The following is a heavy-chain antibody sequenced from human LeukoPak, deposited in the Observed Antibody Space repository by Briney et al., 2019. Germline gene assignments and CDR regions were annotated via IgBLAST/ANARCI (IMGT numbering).Heavy chain of an antibody. D-gene: IGHD2-8*01. CDR1: GYTLSELS. J-gene: IGHJ3*02. CDR3: ARRYCTNGVCYDDRGAFDI. CDR2: FDLEDGET. V-gene: IGHV1-24*01. Sequence: ASVKVSCKVSGYTLSELSMHWVRQARGKGLEWMGGFDLEDGETNYAQKFQGRVTVTADKSRSTAYMELSSLTSEDTAVYYCARRYCTNGVCYDDRGAFDIWGQGTLVTVSS.